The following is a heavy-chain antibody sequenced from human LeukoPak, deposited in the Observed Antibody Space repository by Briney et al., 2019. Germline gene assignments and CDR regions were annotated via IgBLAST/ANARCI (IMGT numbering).Heavy chain of an antibody. J-gene: IGHJ4*02. V-gene: IGHV1-2*02. CDR3: AREMNSGYDEGGLEY. Sequence: ASVKVSCKASGGTFSSYAISWVRQAPGQGLEWMGWINPNSGGTNYAQKFQGRVTMTRDTSISTAYMELSRVRSDDTAVYYCAREMNSGYDEGGLEYWGQGTLVTVSS. CDR1: GGTFSSYA. D-gene: IGHD5-12*01. CDR2: INPNSGGT.